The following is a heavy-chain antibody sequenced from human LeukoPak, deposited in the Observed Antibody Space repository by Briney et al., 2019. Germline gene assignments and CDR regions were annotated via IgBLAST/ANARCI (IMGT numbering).Heavy chain of an antibody. CDR1: GFTFSIYA. V-gene: IGHV3-23*01. CDR2: ISGSGGST. J-gene: IGHJ6*02. CDR3: AKGNFDYYGMDV. D-gene: IGHD1-1*01. Sequence: GGSLRLSCAASGFTFSIYAMSWVRQAPGKGLEWVSAISGSGGSTYYADSVKGRFTISRDNSKNTLYLQMNSLRAEDTAVYYCAKGNFDYYGMDVWGQGTTVTVSS.